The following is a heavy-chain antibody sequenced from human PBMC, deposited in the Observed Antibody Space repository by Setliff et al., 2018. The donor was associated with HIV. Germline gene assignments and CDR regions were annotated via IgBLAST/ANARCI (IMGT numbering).Heavy chain of an antibody. V-gene: IGHV4-59*05. CDR3: ARNTRAGDFDY. Sequence: PSETLSLTCAVSGGSFSGYSWTWLRQPPGKALEWIGSFYYSGSTYYNPSLKSRVTISVDTSKNQFSLRLTSVTAADTAVYYCARNTRAGDFDYWGQGTLVTVSS. J-gene: IGHJ4*02. CDR1: GGSFSGYS. CDR2: FYYSGST. D-gene: IGHD3-10*01.